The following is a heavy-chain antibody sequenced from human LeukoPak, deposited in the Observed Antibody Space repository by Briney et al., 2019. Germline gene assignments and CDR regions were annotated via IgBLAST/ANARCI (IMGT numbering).Heavy chain of an antibody. CDR3: ARDLQGGNYDFWSGYRYYYYYYMDV. CDR2: ISSSGSTI. Sequence: PGGSLRLSCAASGFTFSDYYMSWIRQAPGKGLEWVSYISSSGSTIYYADSVKGRFTISRHNAKNSLYLQMNSLRAEDTAVYYCARDLQGGNYDFWSGYRYYYYYYMDVWGKGTTVTVSS. V-gene: IGHV3-11*01. D-gene: IGHD3-3*01. J-gene: IGHJ6*03. CDR1: GFTFSDYY.